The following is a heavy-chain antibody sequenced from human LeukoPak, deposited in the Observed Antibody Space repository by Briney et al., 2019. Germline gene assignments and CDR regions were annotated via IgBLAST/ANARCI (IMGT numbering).Heavy chain of an antibody. J-gene: IGHJ4*02. Sequence: SETLSLTCAVYGGSFCGYYWSWIRQPPGKGLEWIGEINHSGSTNYNPSLKSRVTISVDTSKNQFSLKLSSVTAADTAVYYCARESLNYYDSSGGFDYWGQGTLVTVSS. CDR3: ARESLNYYDSSGGFDY. CDR2: INHSGST. CDR1: GGSFCGYY. D-gene: IGHD3-22*01. V-gene: IGHV4-34*01.